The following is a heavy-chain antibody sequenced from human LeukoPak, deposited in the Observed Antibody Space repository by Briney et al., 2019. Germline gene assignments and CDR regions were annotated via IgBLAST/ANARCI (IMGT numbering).Heavy chain of an antibody. Sequence: SETLSLTCTVSGGSISSYYWSWIRQPPGKGLEWIGYIYYSGSTNYNPSLKSRVTISVDTSKNQFSLKLSSVTAADTAVYYCAREGEDGYNYAFDIWGQGTMVTVSS. CDR3: AREGEDGYNYAFDI. J-gene: IGHJ3*02. CDR2: IYYSGST. CDR1: GGSISSYY. D-gene: IGHD5-24*01. V-gene: IGHV4-59*01.